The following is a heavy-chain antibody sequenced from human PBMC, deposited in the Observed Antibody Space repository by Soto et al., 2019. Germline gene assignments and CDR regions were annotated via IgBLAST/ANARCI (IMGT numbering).Heavy chain of an antibody. CDR1: GGTFSSYA. Sequence: ASVKVSCKASGGTFSSYAISWVRQAPGQGLEWMGGIIPIFGTANYAQKFQGRVTITADESTSTAYMELSSLRSEDTAVYYCARRLNYYDSSGQFDYWGQGPLVPVSS. CDR3: ARRLNYYDSSGQFDY. D-gene: IGHD3-22*01. V-gene: IGHV1-69*13. CDR2: IIPIFGTA. J-gene: IGHJ4*02.